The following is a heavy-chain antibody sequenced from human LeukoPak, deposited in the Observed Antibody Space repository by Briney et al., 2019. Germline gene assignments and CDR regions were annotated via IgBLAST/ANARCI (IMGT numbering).Heavy chain of an antibody. CDR3: ARGGVVGATLTDYFDY. Sequence: PSETLSLTCAVSGGSFSGYYWSWIRQPPGKGLEWIGEINHSGSTNYNPSLKSRVTISVDTSKNQFSLKLSSVTAADTAVYYCARGGVVGATLTDYFDYWGQGTLVTVSS. D-gene: IGHD1-26*01. J-gene: IGHJ4*02. CDR1: GGSFSGYY. V-gene: IGHV4-34*01. CDR2: INHSGST.